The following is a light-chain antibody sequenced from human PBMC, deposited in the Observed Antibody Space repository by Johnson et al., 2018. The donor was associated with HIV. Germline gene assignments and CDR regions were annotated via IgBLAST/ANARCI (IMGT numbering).Light chain of an antibody. CDR2: DNN. CDR3: GTWDSSLSAYV. CDR1: SSNIGNNY. Sequence: QSVLTQPPSVSAAPGQKVTISCSGSSSNIGNNYVSWYQQLPGRAPKLLIYDNNKRPSGIPDRFSASKSGTSATLDITGLQTGDEADYYCGTWDSSLSAYVFGTGTKVTVL. J-gene: IGLJ1*01. V-gene: IGLV1-51*01.